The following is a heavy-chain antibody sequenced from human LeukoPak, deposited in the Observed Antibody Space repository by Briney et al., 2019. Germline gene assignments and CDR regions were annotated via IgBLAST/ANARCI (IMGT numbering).Heavy chain of an antibody. J-gene: IGHJ4*02. V-gene: IGHV3-74*01. Sequence: GGSLRLSYAASGFTFSSYWMHWVRQAPGKGLVWVSRINSDGSSTYYAESVKGRFTISRDNAKNTLYLQMNSLRAEDTAVYYCTGVGNIVVAGYRGQGTLVTVPS. CDR1: GFTFSSYW. D-gene: IGHD6-19*01. CDR3: TGVGNIVVAGY. CDR2: INSDGSST.